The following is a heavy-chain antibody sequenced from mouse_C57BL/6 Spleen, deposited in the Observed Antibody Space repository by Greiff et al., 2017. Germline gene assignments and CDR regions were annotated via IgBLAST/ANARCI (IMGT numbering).Heavy chain of an antibody. CDR2: IHPNSGST. CDR1: GYTFTSYW. J-gene: IGHJ4*01. V-gene: IGHV1-64*01. CDR3: ASYYGSSYSYYAMDY. Sequence: VQLQQPGAELVKPGASVKLSCKASGYTFTSYWMHWVKQRPGQGLEWIGMIHPNSGSTNYNEKFKSKATLTVDKSSSTAYMQLSSLTSEDSAVYYCASYYGSSYSYYAMDYWGQGTSVTVSS. D-gene: IGHD1-1*01.